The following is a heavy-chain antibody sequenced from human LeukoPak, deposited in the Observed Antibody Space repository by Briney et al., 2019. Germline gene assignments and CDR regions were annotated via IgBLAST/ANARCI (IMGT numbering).Heavy chain of an antibody. Sequence: SETLSLTYAVYGGSFSGYYCSWLRQPPGKGLEWIGEINHSGSTNYNPSLKSRVTISVDTSKNQFSLKLSSVTAADTAVYYCASPRSRIRYSSSLSAAFDIWGQGTMVTVSS. CDR1: GGSFSGYY. CDR3: ASPRSRIRYSSSLSAAFDI. V-gene: IGHV4-34*01. D-gene: IGHD6-6*01. J-gene: IGHJ3*02. CDR2: INHSGST.